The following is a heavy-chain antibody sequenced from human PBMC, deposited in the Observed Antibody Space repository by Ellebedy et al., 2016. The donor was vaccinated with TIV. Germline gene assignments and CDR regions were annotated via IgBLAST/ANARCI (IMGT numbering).Heavy chain of an antibody. Sequence: GESLKISCKISGYRFSDYYIIWVRQGPGKGLKWMGRIDPNDSDATYGPAFPGHVIMSTDKSINTAYLQLSSLKASDTAMYYCARHNSAGDFWGQGTQVTVSS. J-gene: IGHJ1*01. CDR1: GYRFSDYY. V-gene: IGHV5-10-1*01. CDR3: ARHNSAGDF. D-gene: IGHD1-20*01. CDR2: IDPNDSDA.